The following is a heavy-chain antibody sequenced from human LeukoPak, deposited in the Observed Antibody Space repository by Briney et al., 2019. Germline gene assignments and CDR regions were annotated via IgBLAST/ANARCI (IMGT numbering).Heavy chain of an antibody. CDR2: IIPIFGTA. D-gene: IGHD1-20*01. Sequence: SVKVSCKASGGTFSSYAISWVRQAPGQGLEWMGGIIPIFGTANYAQKFQGRVTITTDESTSTAYMELSSLRSEDTAVYYCAVTGTTWDYYYYGMDVWGQGTTVTVSS. V-gene: IGHV1-69*05. CDR1: GGTFSSYA. J-gene: IGHJ6*02. CDR3: AVTGTTWDYYYYGMDV.